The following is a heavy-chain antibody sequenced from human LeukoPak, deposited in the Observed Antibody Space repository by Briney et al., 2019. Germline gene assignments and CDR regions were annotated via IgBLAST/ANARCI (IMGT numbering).Heavy chain of an antibody. Sequence: GGSLRLSCAASRFTFSNYAMHWVRQPPGKGLEWVAFLRLDGSNKNYADSVKGRFTISRDNSKNTLYLQKNGLRVEDTAVYYCGGHGRRIAATADYWGQGTLVTVSS. J-gene: IGHJ4*02. CDR1: RFTFSNYA. V-gene: IGHV3-30*02. CDR2: LRLDGSNK. D-gene: IGHD6-13*01. CDR3: GGHGRRIAATADY.